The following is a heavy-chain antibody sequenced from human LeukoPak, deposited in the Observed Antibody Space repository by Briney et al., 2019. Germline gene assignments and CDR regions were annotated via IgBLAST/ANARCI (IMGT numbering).Heavy chain of an antibody. CDR2: INHSGST. V-gene: IGHV4-34*01. Sequence: SETLSLTCTVSGGSISNYYWSWIRQPPGKGLEWIGEINHSGSTNYNPSLKSRVTISVDTSKNQFSLKLSSVTAADTAVYFCARGPPTDYYDSSGFYYVFDYWGQGTLVTVSS. J-gene: IGHJ4*02. CDR3: ARGPPTDYYDSSGFYYVFDY. D-gene: IGHD3-22*01. CDR1: GGSISNYY.